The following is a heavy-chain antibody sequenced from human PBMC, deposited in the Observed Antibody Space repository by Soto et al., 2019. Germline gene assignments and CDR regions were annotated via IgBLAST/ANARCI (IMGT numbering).Heavy chain of an antibody. V-gene: IGHV3-23*01. CDR2: ISGSGGST. CDR1: GFTFSSYA. J-gene: IGHJ4*02. Sequence: GSLRLSCAASGFTFSSYAMSWVRQAPGKGLEWVSAISGSGGSTYYADSVKGRFTISRDNSKNTLYLQMNSLRAEETAVYYCAKGPSCTNGVCYKGAKPLDYWGQGTLVTVSS. D-gene: IGHD2-8*01. CDR3: AKGPSCTNGVCYKGAKPLDY.